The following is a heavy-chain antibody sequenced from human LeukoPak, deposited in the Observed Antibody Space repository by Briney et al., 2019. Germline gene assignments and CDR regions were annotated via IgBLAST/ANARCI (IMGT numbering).Heavy chain of an antibody. J-gene: IGHJ4*02. V-gene: IGHV3-23*01. CDR1: GFTFRSYV. Sequence: GGSLRLSCAASGFTFRSYVMSWVRPTPGKGLAWVSGIGGSGDNTYYADSVKGRFTISRDNSKNTVYLQMNSLRAEDTAVYYCARQMGDYFDYWGQGTLVTVSS. CDR2: IGGSGDNT. D-gene: IGHD2-8*01. CDR3: ARQMGDYFDY.